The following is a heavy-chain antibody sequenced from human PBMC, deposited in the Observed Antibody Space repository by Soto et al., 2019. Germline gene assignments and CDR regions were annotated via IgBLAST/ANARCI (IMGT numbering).Heavy chain of an antibody. V-gene: IGHV3-33*06. J-gene: IGHJ4*02. CDR2: IWYDGSEK. Sequence: QVQLVESGGGVVQPGRSLRLSCAASGFTFSPHGMHWVRQAPGKGLEWVAVIWYDGSEKYYADPVKGRFSISRDNPKNTLSLLMNSLKAEVTAIYYCANDSGYISGPHDYWGQGTLVTVSS. CDR1: GFTFSPHG. D-gene: IGHD5-12*01. CDR3: ANDSGYISGPHDY.